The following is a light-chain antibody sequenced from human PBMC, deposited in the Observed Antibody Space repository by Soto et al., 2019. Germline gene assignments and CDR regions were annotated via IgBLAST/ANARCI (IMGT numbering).Light chain of an antibody. J-gene: IGLJ1*01. V-gene: IGLV2-8*01. CDR3: STYAGSSNV. CDR2: EVN. Sequence: LTQPPSASGSPGQSVATSCTGTSSDVGGYNYVSWYQQHPGKAPKLMIYEVNKRPSGVPDRFSGSKSGNTASLTVSGLQDEDEADYYCSTYAGSSNVFGTGTKVTVL. CDR1: SSDVGGYNY.